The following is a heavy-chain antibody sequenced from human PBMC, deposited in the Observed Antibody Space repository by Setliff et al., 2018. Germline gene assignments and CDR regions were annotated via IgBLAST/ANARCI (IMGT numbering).Heavy chain of an antibody. CDR3: SCDPHFDS. V-gene: IGHV3-7*01. CDR2: IKQDGSEK. Sequence: GGSLRLSCAASGFTFSTYWMSWVRQAPGKGLEWVANIKQDGSEKYYVDSVKGRFSISRDNAKNSLYLQMNSLRAEDTAVYYCSCDPHFDSWGQGTLVTVSS. CDR1: GFTFSTYW. J-gene: IGHJ4*02.